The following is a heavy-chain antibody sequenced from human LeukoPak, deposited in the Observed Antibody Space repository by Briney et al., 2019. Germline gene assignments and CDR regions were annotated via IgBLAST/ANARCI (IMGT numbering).Heavy chain of an antibody. J-gene: IGHJ4*02. CDR3: ARDRWGLY. Sequence: GGSLRLSCAASGFIFRSYEMNWVRQAPGKGLEWVSYVSNSGSTIYYADSVKGRFTISRDNAKNSLYLQMNSLRAEDTAVYYCARDRWGLYWGQGTLVTVSS. V-gene: IGHV3-48*03. CDR2: VSNSGSTI. D-gene: IGHD7-27*01. CDR1: GFIFRSYE.